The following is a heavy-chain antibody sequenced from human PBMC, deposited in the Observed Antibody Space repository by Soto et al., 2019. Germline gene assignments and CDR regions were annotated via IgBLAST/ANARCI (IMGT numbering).Heavy chain of an antibody. Sequence: SETLSLTCAVSGGSISSGGYSWSWIRQPPGKGLEWIGYIYHSGSTYYNPSLKSRVTISVDRSKNQFSLKLSSVTAADTAVYYCARRAVTNWFDPWGYVTLVPFSS. CDR3: ARRAVTNWFDP. D-gene: IGHD4-17*01. V-gene: IGHV4-30-2*01. J-gene: IGHJ5*02. CDR2: IYHSGST. CDR1: GGSISSGGYS.